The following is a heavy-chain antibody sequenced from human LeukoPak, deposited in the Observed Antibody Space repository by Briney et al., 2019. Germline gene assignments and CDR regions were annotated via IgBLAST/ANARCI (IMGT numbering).Heavy chain of an antibody. CDR1: GGTFSSYA. J-gene: IGHJ6*03. CDR3: ARVLVVPAADHYYYYYMDV. Sequence: SVKVSCKASGGTFSSYAISRVRQAPGQGLEWMGGIIPIFGTANYAQKFQGRVTITADESTSTAYMELSSLRSENTAVYYCARVLVVPAADHYYYYYMDVWGKGTTVTVSS. D-gene: IGHD2-2*01. V-gene: IGHV1-69*01. CDR2: IIPIFGTA.